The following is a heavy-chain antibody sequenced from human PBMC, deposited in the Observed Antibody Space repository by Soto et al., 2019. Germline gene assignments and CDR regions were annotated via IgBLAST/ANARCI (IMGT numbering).Heavy chain of an antibody. D-gene: IGHD3-10*01. CDR3: ATSSGSGSAHFDY. Sequence: QVQLVQSGAEVKMPGSSVKVSCTASGGTFTSYTFSWVRQVPGQGLEWMGRIIPILRMADFAQKFQGRVTINADESTSTVYMKLSSLRSEDTAVYYCATSSGSGSAHFDYWGQGTLVTVS. CDR1: GGTFTSYT. V-gene: IGHV1-69*02. J-gene: IGHJ4*02. CDR2: IIPILRMA.